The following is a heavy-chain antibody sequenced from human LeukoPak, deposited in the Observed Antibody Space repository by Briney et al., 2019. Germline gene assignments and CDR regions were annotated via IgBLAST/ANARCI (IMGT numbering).Heavy chain of an antibody. J-gene: IGHJ4*02. Sequence: SETLSLTCAVSGGSISSSSYYWGWIRQPPGKGLEWIGSIFYSGSTYFNPSLKSRVTISVDMSKNQISLRLTSVTAADTAVYYCARSPTKRVPEDYWGQGTLVTVSS. CDR2: IFYSGST. V-gene: IGHV4-39*07. CDR1: GGSISSSSYY. D-gene: IGHD2-2*01. CDR3: ARSPTKRVPEDY.